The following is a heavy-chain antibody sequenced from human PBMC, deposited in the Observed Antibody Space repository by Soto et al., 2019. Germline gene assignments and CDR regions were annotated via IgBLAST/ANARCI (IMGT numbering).Heavy chain of an antibody. CDR2: ITSSGSTI. D-gene: IGHD6-19*01. CDR1: GFTFSDYY. Sequence: QVQLVESGGGLVKPGGSLRLSCAAAGFTFSDYYMSWIRQAPGKGLEWVSYITSSGSTIYYADSVKGRFTISRDNDXXYLYLQMNSLRAEDTAVYYCARIKGIAVAKYYFDYWGQGTLVTVSS. J-gene: IGHJ4*02. CDR3: ARIKGIAVAKYYFDY. V-gene: IGHV3-11*01.